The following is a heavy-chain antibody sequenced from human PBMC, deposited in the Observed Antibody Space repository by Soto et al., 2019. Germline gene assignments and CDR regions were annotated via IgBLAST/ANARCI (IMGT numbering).Heavy chain of an antibody. CDR1: GDSVSSNSAA. Sequence: SQTLSLTCAISGDSVSSNSAAWNWIRQSPSRGLEWLGRIYYRSKWYNDYAVSVKSRITINPDTSKNQFSLQLNSVTPEDTAVYYCARFMYSSSWPDYYYYYMDVWGKGTTVTVSS. CDR2: IYYRSKWYN. CDR3: ARFMYSSSWPDYYYYYMDV. V-gene: IGHV6-1*01. D-gene: IGHD6-13*01. J-gene: IGHJ6*03.